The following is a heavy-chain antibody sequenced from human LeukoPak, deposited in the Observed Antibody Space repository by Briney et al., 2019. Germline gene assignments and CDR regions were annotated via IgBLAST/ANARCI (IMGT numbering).Heavy chain of an antibody. CDR2: MNPNSGNT. V-gene: IGHV1-8*01. D-gene: IGHD3-10*01. Sequence: SVKVSCKASGYTFTSYDINWVRQATGQGLEWMGWMNPNSGNTGYAQKFQGRVTMTRNTSISTAYMELSSLRSEDTAVYYCARGSRAKLLWFGEFNNWFDPWGQGTLVTVSS. CDR3: ARGSRAKLLWFGEFNNWFDP. CDR1: GYTFTSYD. J-gene: IGHJ5*02.